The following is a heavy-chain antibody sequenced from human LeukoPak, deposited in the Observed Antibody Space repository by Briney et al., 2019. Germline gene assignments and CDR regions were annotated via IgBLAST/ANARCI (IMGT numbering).Heavy chain of an antibody. CDR2: ISGSNSYI. Sequence: GGSLRLSCAASGFTFSSYSMNWVRQAPGKGLEWVSSISGSNSYIFYADSVKGRFTVSRDNAKDSLYLQMNSLRAEGTAVYYCARALTTLTYEGYWGQGTLVTVSS. J-gene: IGHJ4*02. CDR3: ARALTTLTYEGY. CDR1: GFTFSSYS. V-gene: IGHV3-21*01. D-gene: IGHD1-1*01.